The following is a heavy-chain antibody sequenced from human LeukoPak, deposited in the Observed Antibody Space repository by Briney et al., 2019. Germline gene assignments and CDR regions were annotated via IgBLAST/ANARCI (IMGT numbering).Heavy chain of an antibody. Sequence: GASVKVSCKTSGYTFATYFMHWARQAPGQGLEWMGYIKPNSGVTNYAQKFRGRVTMTWDTSICTAYIELSGLTSDDTAIYYCARPTYCGSNCYFNFDYWGQGTLVTVSS. V-gene: IGHV1-2*02. D-gene: IGHD2-21*02. CDR2: IKPNSGVT. CDR1: GYTFATYF. CDR3: ARPTYCGSNCYFNFDY. J-gene: IGHJ4*02.